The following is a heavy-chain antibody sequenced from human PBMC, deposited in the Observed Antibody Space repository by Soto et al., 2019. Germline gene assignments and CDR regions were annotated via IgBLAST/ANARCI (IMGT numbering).Heavy chain of an antibody. CDR2: IYYSGTT. J-gene: IGHJ4*02. Sequence: SETLSLTCTVSGGSIIDYYWSWIRQPPGKGLEWIGYIYYSGTTDYSPSLKSRVTISVDTSKNQFSLKLSSVTAADSAIYYCARDKITGLFDYWGQGTLVTVSS. D-gene: IGHD2-8*02. CDR3: ARDKITGLFDY. V-gene: IGHV4-59*12. CDR1: GGSIIDYY.